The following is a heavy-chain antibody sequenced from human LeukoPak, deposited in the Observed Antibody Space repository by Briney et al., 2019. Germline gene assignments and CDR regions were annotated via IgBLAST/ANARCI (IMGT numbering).Heavy chain of an antibody. Sequence: SETLSLTCTVSGGSISSSSYYWSWIRQPPGKGLEWIGYIYYSGSTNYNPSLKSRVTISVDTSKNQFSLKLSSVTAADTAVYYCARASVAGFLAFDIWGQGTMVTVSS. CDR3: ARASVAGFLAFDI. V-gene: IGHV4-61*05. J-gene: IGHJ3*02. CDR1: GGSISSSSYY. CDR2: IYYSGST. D-gene: IGHD6-19*01.